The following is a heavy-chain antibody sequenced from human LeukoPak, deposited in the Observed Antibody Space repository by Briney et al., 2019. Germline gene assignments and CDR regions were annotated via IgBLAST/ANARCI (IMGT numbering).Heavy chain of an antibody. CDR1: GFTVSSNY. V-gene: IGHV3-66*01. D-gene: IGHD3-3*01. CDR2: IYSGGST. CDR3: ARDGEWFNAFDI. Sequence: GGSLRLSCAASGFTVSSNYMSWVRQAPGKWLEWVSVIYSGGSTYYADSVKGRFTISRDNSKNTLYLQMNSLRAEDTAVYYCARDGEWFNAFDIWGQGTMVTVSS. J-gene: IGHJ3*02.